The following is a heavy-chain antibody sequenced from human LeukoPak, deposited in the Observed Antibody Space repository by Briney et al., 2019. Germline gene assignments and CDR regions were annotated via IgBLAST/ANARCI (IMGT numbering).Heavy chain of an antibody. Sequence: GGSLRLSCGTSGFTFSCYEVNRVPQAQGRGLEWVSYISSCDSIIYYADTVKGRFTISRDKAKNSLYLQMNSLRAEDTAVYYCARGYGDYRRYYYYVMDVWGKGTTVTVSS. D-gene: IGHD4-17*01. CDR2: ISSCDSII. CDR1: GFTFSCYE. J-gene: IGHJ6*04. CDR3: ARGYGDYRRYYYYVMDV. V-gene: IGHV3-48*03.